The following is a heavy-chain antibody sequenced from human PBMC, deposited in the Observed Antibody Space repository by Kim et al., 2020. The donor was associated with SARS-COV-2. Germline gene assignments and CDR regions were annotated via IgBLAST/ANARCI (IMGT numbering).Heavy chain of an antibody. J-gene: IGHJ4*02. D-gene: IGHD3-10*01. CDR3: AKDYYGSGSYFRDY. V-gene: IGHV3-23*01. Sequence: ADSVKGRFTISRDNSKNTLYLQMNSLRAEDTAVYYCAKDYYGSGSYFRDYWGQGTLVTVSS.